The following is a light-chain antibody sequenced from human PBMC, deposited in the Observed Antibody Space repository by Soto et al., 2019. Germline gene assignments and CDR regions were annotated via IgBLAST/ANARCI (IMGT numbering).Light chain of an antibody. J-gene: IGKJ1*01. CDR2: KAS. CDR3: QQYWA. CDR1: QRISSW. V-gene: IGKV1-5*03. Sequence: DIPMTPSPSTLSASVGDRVTITCRASQRISSWLAWYQQKPGKAPKLLIYKASSLESGVPSRFSGSGSGTEFTLTISSLQPDDFATYYCQQYWAFGQGTKVEIK.